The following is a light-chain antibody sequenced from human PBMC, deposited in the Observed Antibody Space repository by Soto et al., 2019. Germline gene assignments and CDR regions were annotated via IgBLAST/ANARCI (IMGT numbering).Light chain of an antibody. CDR2: LGS. Sequence: DIVMTQSPLSLPVTPGEPASISCRSSQSLLHSNGYNYLDWYLQQPGQSPQLLIYLGSNRASGVPDRFRGSGSGTDFTLKISRVEAEHVWVYYCMQALQTSRFSQGTKVESK. V-gene: IGKV2-28*01. CDR1: QSLLHSNGYNY. J-gene: IGKJ1*01. CDR3: MQALQTSR.